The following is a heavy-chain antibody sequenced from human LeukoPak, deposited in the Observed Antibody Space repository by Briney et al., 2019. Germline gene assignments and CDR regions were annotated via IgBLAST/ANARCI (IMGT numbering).Heavy chain of an antibody. J-gene: IGHJ4*02. V-gene: IGHV1-18*01. D-gene: IGHD4-17*01. CDR2: ISAYNGNT. CDR1: GYTFTSFT. Sequence: ASVKVSCKASGYTFTSFTMNWVRQAPGQGLEWMGWISAYNGNTNYAQKLQGRVTMTTDTSTSTAYMELRSLRSDDTAVYYCARGFTVYGDYLTPFDCWGQGTLVTVSS. CDR3: ARGFTVYGDYLTPFDC.